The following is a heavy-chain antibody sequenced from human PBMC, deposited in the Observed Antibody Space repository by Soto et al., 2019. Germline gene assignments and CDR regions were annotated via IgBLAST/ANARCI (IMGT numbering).Heavy chain of an antibody. J-gene: IGHJ4*02. CDR3: AKENGYSSSWFEFDY. CDR2: ISGSGGST. V-gene: IGHV3-23*01. Sequence: EVQLLESGGGLVQPGGSLRLSCAASGFTFSSYAMSWVRQAPGKGLEWVSAISGSGGSTYYADSVKGRFTISRDNSTHALYLQMRSLRAEDTAVYYCAKENGYSSSWFEFDYWGQGTLVTVSS. CDR1: GFTFSSYA. D-gene: IGHD6-13*01.